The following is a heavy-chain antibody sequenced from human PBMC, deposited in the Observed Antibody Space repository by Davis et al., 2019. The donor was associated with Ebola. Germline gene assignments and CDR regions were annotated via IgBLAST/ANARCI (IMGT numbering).Heavy chain of an antibody. CDR1: GFTFSSYG. CDR2: IRYDGKNE. Sequence: GGSLRLSCAASGFTFSSYGMHWVRQAPGKGLEWVAFIRYDGKNEYYADSVKGRFTVSRDNAKNSLYLQMNSLRAEDTAVYYCVRDPALVVTGGGWFFGLWGRGTLVTVSS. J-gene: IGHJ2*01. V-gene: IGHV3-30*02. D-gene: IGHD2-21*02. CDR3: VRDPALVVTGGGWFFGL.